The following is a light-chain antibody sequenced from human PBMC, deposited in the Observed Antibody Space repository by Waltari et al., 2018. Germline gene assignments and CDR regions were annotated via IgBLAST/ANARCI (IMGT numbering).Light chain of an antibody. CDR3: QQYGSSVLYT. CDR2: GAS. J-gene: IGKJ2*01. V-gene: IGKV3-20*01. CDR1: QSLTTGY. Sequence: VLTQSPDTLSLSPGERATLSCRASQSLTTGYLARYQQKPGRAPRLLIYGASSRAAGIPDRFSGSGSGTDFTLTISRLEPEDFAVYYCQQYGSSVLYTFGQGTKLEIK.